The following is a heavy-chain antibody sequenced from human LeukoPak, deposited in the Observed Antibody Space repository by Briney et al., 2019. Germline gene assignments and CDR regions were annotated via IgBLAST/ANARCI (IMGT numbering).Heavy chain of an antibody. J-gene: IGHJ5*02. Sequence: PSETLSLTCTVSGGSVSISSGYWGWIRQPPGKGLEWIGSIYYSGSTYYNPSLKSRVTISVDTSKNQFSLKLSSVTAADTAVYYCARQLYCSGGSCYSYSWFDPWGQGTLVTVSS. CDR3: ARQLYCSGGSCYSYSWFDP. CDR1: GGSVSISSGY. V-gene: IGHV4-39*01. D-gene: IGHD2-15*01. CDR2: IYYSGST.